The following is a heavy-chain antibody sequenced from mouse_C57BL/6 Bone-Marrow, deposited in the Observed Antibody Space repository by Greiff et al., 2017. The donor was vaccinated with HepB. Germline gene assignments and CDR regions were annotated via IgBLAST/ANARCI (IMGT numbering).Heavy chain of an antibody. D-gene: IGHD1-1*01. CDR3: AELRVFDY. V-gene: IGHV1-26*01. J-gene: IGHJ2*01. CDR1: GYTFTDYY. CDR2: INPNNGGT. Sequence: EVKLQQSGPELVKPGASVKISCKASGYTFTDYYMNWVKQSHGKSLEWIGDINPNNGGTSYNQKFKGKATLTVDKSSSTAYMELRSLTSEDSAVYYCAELRVFDYWGQGTTLTVSS.